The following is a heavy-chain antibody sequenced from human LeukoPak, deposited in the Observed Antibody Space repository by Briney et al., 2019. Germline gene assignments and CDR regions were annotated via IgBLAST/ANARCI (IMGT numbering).Heavy chain of an antibody. Sequence: PSETLSLTCAVSGGSISSGGYSWRWIRQPPGKGLEWIGYIYHSGSTYYNPSLKSRVTISVDRSKNQFSLKLSSVTAADTAVYYCARHSVGSSGWYRDWGQGTLVTVSS. V-gene: IGHV4-30-2*01. D-gene: IGHD6-19*01. CDR3: ARHSVGSSGWYRD. CDR1: GGSISSGGYS. J-gene: IGHJ4*02. CDR2: IYHSGST.